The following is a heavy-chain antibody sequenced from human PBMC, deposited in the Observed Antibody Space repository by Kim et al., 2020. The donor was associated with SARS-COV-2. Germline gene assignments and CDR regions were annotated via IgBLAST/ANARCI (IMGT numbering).Heavy chain of an antibody. J-gene: IGHJ1*01. CDR1: GLTLSNAW. CDR3: TTECTSTRCFGD. D-gene: IGHD2-2*01. Sequence: GGSLRLSCAASGLTLSNAWMSWVRQAPGKGLEWVGRIKAKSDGDSTDYAAPVKGRFSISRDDSKNIMYLQMNSLNSEDTARYYCTTECTSTRCFGDWGRGTLVTVSS. V-gene: IGHV3-15*01. CDR2: IKAKSDGDST.